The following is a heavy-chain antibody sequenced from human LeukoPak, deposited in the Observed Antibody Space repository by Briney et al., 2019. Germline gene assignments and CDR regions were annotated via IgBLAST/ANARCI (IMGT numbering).Heavy chain of an antibody. J-gene: IGHJ4*02. V-gene: IGHV4-34*01. CDR2: INHSGST. D-gene: IGHD6-19*01. CDR1: GGSFSGYY. CDR3: ARDEVAGFDY. Sequence: SETLSLTCAVYGGSFSGYYWSWIRQPPGKGLEWIGEINHSGSTNYNPSLKSRVTISVDTSKNQFSLKLSSVTAADTAVYHCARDEVAGFDYWGQGTLVTVSS.